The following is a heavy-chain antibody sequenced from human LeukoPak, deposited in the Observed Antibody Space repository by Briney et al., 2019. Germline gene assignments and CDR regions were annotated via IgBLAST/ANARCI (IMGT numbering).Heavy chain of an antibody. CDR1: GFTFSSYS. CDR3: ATHATSGSYYFDAFDI. CDR2: ISSSSSYI. D-gene: IGHD1-26*01. Sequence: TPGGSLILSCAASGFTFSSYSMNWVRQAPGKGLEWVSSISSSSSYIYYADSVKGRFTISRDNAKNSLYLQMNSLRAEDTAVYYCATHATSGSYYFDAFDIWGQGTMVTVSS. J-gene: IGHJ3*02. V-gene: IGHV3-21*01.